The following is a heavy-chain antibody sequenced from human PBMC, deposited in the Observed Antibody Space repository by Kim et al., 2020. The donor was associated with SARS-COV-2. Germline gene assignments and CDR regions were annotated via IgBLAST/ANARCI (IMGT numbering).Heavy chain of an antibody. CDR3: ARHMNPLSSSWSTYYYYGMDV. V-gene: IGHV5-51*01. Sequence: GESLKISCKGSGYSFTSYWIGWVRQMPGKGLEWMGIIYPGDSDTRYSPSFQGQVTISADKSISTAYLQWSSLKASDTAMYYCARHMNPLSSSWSTYYYYGMDVWGQGTTVTVSS. CDR2: IYPGDSDT. CDR1: GYSFTSYW. J-gene: IGHJ6*02. D-gene: IGHD6-13*01.